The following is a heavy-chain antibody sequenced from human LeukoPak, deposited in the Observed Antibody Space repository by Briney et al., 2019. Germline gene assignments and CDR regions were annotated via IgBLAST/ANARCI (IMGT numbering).Heavy chain of an antibody. V-gene: IGHV3-21*01. CDR1: GGSISSSSYY. J-gene: IGHJ4*02. CDR2: ISSSSSYI. Sequence: ETLSLTCTVSGGSISSSSYYWGWVRQAPGKGLEWVSSISSSSSYIYYADSVKGRFTISRDNSKNTLYLQMNSLRAEDTAVYYCARARYSSAKYYFDYWGQGTLVTVSS. CDR3: ARARYSSAKYYFDY. D-gene: IGHD6-19*01.